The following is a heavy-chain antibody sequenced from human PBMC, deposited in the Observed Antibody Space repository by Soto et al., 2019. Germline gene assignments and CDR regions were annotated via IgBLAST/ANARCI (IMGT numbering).Heavy chain of an antibody. CDR3: ARLSEVYYDFWSGYTDY. CDR2: IYPGDSDT. CDR1: GYSFTSYS. Sequence: PGESLKISCKGSGYSFTSYSIGWVRQMPGKGLEWMGIIYPGDSDTIYSPSFQGQVTISADKSISTAYLQWSSLKASDTAMYYCARLSEVYYDFWSGYTDYCGQGTLVTISS. J-gene: IGHJ4*02. D-gene: IGHD3-3*01. V-gene: IGHV5-51*01.